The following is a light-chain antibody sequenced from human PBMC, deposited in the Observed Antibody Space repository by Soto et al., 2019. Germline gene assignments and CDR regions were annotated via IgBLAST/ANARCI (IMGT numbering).Light chain of an antibody. V-gene: IGLV2-14*01. CDR3: SSYISSSTFVV. CDR1: SRDVGGYNY. CDR2: DVS. Sequence: QSVLTQPASVSGSPGQSITISCTGTSRDVGGYNYVSWHQQHPGKAPKVIITDVSNRPSGVSNRFSGSKSGNTASLTISGLQAEDEADYYCSSYISSSTFVVFGGGTKVTVL. J-gene: IGLJ2*01.